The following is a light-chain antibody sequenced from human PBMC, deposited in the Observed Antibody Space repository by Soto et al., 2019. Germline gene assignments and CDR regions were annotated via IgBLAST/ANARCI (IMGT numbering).Light chain of an antibody. CDR3: QQSYTASPYT. V-gene: IGKV1-39*01. J-gene: IGKJ2*01. CDR1: ESISND. CDR2: AAS. Sequence: DIQMTQSPSSLSASVGDRVTITCRASESISNDLHWYQQKPGKAPKILIYAASTLQRGVPSRFSGSGSGTYFTLTISSLQPEDFATYYCQQSYTASPYTFGQGTKLQIK.